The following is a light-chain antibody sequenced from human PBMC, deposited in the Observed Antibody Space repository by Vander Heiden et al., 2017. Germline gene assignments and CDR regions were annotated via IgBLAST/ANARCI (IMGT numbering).Light chain of an antibody. J-gene: IGLJ1*01. CDR3: QAWDRSTAI. V-gene: IGLV3-1*01. CDR1: KLVERY. Sequence: SYELTQPPSVPGSPGHTAHITCSGEKLVERYTSWFHQKPDQSPGWVIYQDSKRPSWIPERFSGSNSGNKTTLTISGTQAVDEADYYCQAWDRSTAIFGPGTKLTVL. CDR2: QDS.